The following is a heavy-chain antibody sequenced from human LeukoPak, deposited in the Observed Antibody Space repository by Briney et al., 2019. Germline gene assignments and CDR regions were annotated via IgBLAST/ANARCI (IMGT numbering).Heavy chain of an antibody. CDR3: ARDYNGITGTSSFDP. V-gene: IGHV1-69*05. D-gene: IGHD1-20*01. CDR1: GGTFSSYA. J-gene: IGHJ5*02. CDR2: IIPIFGTA. Sequence: SVKVSCKASGGTFSSYAISWVRQAPGQGLEWMGGIIPIFGTANYAQKFQGRVTITTDESTSTAYMELSSLRSEDTAVYYCARDYNGITGTSSFDPWGQGTLVTVSS.